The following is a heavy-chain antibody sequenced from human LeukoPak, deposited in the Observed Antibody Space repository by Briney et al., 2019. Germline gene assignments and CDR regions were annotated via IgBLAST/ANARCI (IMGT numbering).Heavy chain of an antibody. CDR1: GFTFSSYE. V-gene: IGHV3-48*03. J-gene: IGHJ4*02. CDR2: ISSSGSTI. D-gene: IGHD4-17*01. Sequence: PGGSLRLSCAASGFTFSSYEMNWVRQAPGKGLEWVSYISSSGSTIYYADSMKGRFTISRDNAKNSLYLQMNSLRAEDTAVYYCARGLRFHFDYWGQGTLVTVSS. CDR3: ARGLRFHFDY.